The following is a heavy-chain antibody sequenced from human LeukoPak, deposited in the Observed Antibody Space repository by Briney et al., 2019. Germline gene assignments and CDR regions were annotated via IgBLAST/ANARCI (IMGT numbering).Heavy chain of an antibody. J-gene: IGHJ3*01. CDR3: AREDDDWGPNTFDV. V-gene: IGHV3-48*02. D-gene: IGHD7-27*01. Sequence: PGGSLRLSCAASGFTFSSYSMNWVRQAPGKGLEWVSYINSGSSYMYYPDSVKGRFTISRDNAKHSLYLQMDSLRDEDTAVYYCAREDDDWGPNTFDVWGQGTVVAASS. CDR2: INSGSSYM. CDR1: GFTFSSYS.